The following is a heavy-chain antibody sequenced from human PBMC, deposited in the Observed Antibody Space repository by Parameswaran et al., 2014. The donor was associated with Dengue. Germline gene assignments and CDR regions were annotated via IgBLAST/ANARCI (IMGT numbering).Heavy chain of an antibody. V-gene: IGHV4-34*01. Sequence: GSLRLSCGVYGESFSGYFWNWIRQPPGKGLEWIGEIDHSGRINYNSSLKSRVTILVDKSRRQFSLKLSSVTAADTAIFYCARGRPSIIGTTNYFDSWGQGTLVTVSS. J-gene: IGHJ4*02. CDR1: GESFSGYF. D-gene: IGHD1-20*01. CDR2: IDHSGRI. CDR3: ARGRPSIIGTTNYFDS.